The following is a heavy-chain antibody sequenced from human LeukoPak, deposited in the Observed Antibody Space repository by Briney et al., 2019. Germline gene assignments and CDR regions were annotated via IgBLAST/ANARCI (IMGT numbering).Heavy chain of an antibody. CDR2: IYYSGST. CDR1: GGSISSSSYY. J-gene: IGHJ4*02. CDR3: ARRDIAGWGFDY. Sequence: PSETLSLTCTVSGGSISSSSYYWGWIRQPPGKGLEWIGSIYYSGSTYYNPSLKSRVTISVDTSKNQFSLKLSSVTAADTAVYYCARRDIAGWGFDYWGQGTLVTVSS. D-gene: IGHD1-26*01. V-gene: IGHV4-39*07.